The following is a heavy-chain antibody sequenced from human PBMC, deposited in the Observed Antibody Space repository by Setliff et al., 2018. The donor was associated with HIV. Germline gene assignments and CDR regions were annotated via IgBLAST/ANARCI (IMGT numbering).Heavy chain of an antibody. Sequence: SETLSLTCTVSGGSISSGGYYWSWIRQHPGKGLEWLGYIYYSGSTYYNPSLKSRVTISVDTSKNQFSLKLSSVTAADTAVYYCARGSYYDFWRGFYYYYYYMDVWGRGTTVTVSS. CDR3: ARGSYYDFWRGFYYYYYYMDV. D-gene: IGHD3-3*01. V-gene: IGHV4-31*03. CDR1: GGSISSGGYY. CDR2: IYYSGST. J-gene: IGHJ6*03.